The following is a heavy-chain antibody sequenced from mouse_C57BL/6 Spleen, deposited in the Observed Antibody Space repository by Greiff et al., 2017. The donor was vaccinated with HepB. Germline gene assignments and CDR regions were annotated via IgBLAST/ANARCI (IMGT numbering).Heavy chain of an antibody. CDR1: GFTFSDYY. CDR2: INYDGSST. Sequence: EVQLVESEGGLVQPGSSIKLSCTASGFTFSDYYMAWVRQVPEKGLDWVANINYDGSSTYYLDSLKSRFIISRDNAKNILYLQMSSLKSEDTATYYGARERDGYFDVWGTGTTVTVSS. V-gene: IGHV5-16*01. CDR3: ARERDGYFDV. J-gene: IGHJ1*03.